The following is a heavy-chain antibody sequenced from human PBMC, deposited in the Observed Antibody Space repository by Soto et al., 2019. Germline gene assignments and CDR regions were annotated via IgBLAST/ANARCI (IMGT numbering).Heavy chain of an antibody. CDR3: AKDKVVAATYYYGMDV. J-gene: IGHJ6*02. CDR1: GFTFSSYG. D-gene: IGHD2-15*01. Sequence: QVQLVESGGGVVQPGRSLRLSCAASGFTFSSYGMHWVRQAPGKGLEWVAVISYDGSNKYYADSVKGRFTISRDNSKNTLYLQMNSLRAEDTAVYYCAKDKVVAATYYYGMDVWGQGTTVTVSS. V-gene: IGHV3-30*18. CDR2: ISYDGSNK.